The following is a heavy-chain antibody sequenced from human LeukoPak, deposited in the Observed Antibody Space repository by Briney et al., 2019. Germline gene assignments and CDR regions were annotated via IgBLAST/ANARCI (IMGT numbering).Heavy chain of an antibody. V-gene: IGHV4-34*01. CDR2: IYYSGRT. D-gene: IGHD6-6*01. CDR1: GGSFSGYY. CDR3: ARIEYSNSIGY. Sequence: SETLSLTCAVYGGSFSGYYWSWIRQPPGKGLEWIGSIYYSGRTYYNPSLKSRVTISVDTSKNQFSLKLSSVTAADTAVYYCARIEYSNSIGYWGQGTLVTVSS. J-gene: IGHJ4*02.